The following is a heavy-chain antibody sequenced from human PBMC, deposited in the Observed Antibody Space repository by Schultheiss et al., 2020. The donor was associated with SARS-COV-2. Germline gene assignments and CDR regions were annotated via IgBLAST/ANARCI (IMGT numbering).Heavy chain of an antibody. CDR3: ARGRYGGAAI. V-gene: IGHV4-61*02. CDR2: VFPTGST. Sequence: SETLSLTCIVSGDSISSGSYYWSWLRQPAGKGLEWIGRVFPTGSTTYNPSLKSRVTISVDTSKNQFSLKLSSVTAADTAVYYCARGRYGGAAIWGQGTLVTVSS. CDR1: GDSISSGSYY. J-gene: IGHJ4*02. D-gene: IGHD2-21*01.